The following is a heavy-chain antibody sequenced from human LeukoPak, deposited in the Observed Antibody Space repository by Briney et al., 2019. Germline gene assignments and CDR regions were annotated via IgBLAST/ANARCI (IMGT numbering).Heavy chain of an antibody. J-gene: IGHJ4*02. CDR1: RFIFSHCD. Sequence: GESLTLSCVASRFIFSHCDMHWVRQAPGKGLEWLSVIWNDGSSQFYAASVKGRFTISRDNSQNTVYLQMNNVRAEDTAVYYCAKDAQRGFDYSNSLEKWGQGTLVSVSS. CDR2: IWNDGSSQ. CDR3: AKDAQRGFDYSNSLEK. D-gene: IGHD4-11*01. V-gene: IGHV3-33*06.